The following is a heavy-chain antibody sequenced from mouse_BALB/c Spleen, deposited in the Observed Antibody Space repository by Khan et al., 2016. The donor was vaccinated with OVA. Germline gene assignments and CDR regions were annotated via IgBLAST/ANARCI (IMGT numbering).Heavy chain of an antibody. CDR1: GYTFSSYY. V-gene: IGHV1S81*02. CDR3: TRSGYGNPFAY. Sequence: QVQLKQSGAELVKPGASVKLSCKASGYTFSSYYMYWVKQRPGQGLEWIGGINPNNGGPNFNEKFKTKATLTVDKSSSTAYMHISSLTSEDSAVYYCTRSGYGNPFAYWGQGTLVTVSP. D-gene: IGHD2-10*02. CDR2: INPNNGGP. J-gene: IGHJ3*01.